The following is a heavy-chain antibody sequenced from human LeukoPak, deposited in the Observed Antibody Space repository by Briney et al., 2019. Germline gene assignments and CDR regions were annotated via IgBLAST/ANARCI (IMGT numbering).Heavy chain of an antibody. CDR1: GGSISSYY. J-gene: IGHJ6*03. CDR2: IYYSGST. D-gene: IGHD4-17*01. Sequence: SETLSLTCTVSGGSISSYYWSWIRQPPGKGLEWVGYIYYSGSTNYNPSLKSRVTISVDTSENQSSLKPSSVTAADTAVYYCARAGGDYYYYYYMDVWGKGTTVTVSS. CDR3: ARAGGDYYYYYYMDV. V-gene: IGHV4-59*01.